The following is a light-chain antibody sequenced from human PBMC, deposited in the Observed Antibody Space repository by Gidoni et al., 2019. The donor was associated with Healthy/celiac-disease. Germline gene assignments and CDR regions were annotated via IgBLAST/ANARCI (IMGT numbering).Light chain of an antibody. CDR1: QSVSSSY. Sequence: DIVLTQSPGTLSLSPGERATLSCRASQSVSSSYLAWYQQKPGQAPRLRIYGASSRATGIPDRFSGSGSGTDFTLTISRLEPEDFAVYYCQQYGSSPLAFGQGTKVEIK. J-gene: IGKJ1*01. CDR2: GAS. CDR3: QQYGSSPLA. V-gene: IGKV3-20*01.